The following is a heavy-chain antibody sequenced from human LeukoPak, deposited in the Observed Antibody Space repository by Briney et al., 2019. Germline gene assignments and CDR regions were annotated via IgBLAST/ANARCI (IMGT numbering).Heavy chain of an antibody. J-gene: IGHJ5*02. D-gene: IGHD6-13*01. Sequence: GGSLRLSCAASGFTFSSYWMSWVRQAPGKGLEWVAVISYDGSNKYYADSVKGRFTISRDNSKNTLYLQMNSLRAEDTAAYYCAKDMAAAGQSWFDPWGQGTLVTVSS. CDR1: GFTFSSYW. CDR2: ISYDGSNK. CDR3: AKDMAAAGQSWFDP. V-gene: IGHV3-30*18.